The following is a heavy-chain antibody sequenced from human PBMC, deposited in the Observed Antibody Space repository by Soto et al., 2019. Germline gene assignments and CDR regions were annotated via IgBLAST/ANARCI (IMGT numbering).Heavy chain of an antibody. Sequence: EVQLVESGGGLVQPGGSLKVSCAGLGFNFSDSALYWVRQPSGKGLELIGRIRGRSKKFATSYATSVLGRFSLSRDDSKNTEYLQMNSLRDDDTGVYFCTGRGSDTLQDIWSQGTLVTVSS. V-gene: IGHV3-73*01. CDR3: TGRGSDTLQDI. J-gene: IGHJ4*02. CDR2: IRGRSKKFAT. D-gene: IGHD6-19*01. CDR1: GFNFSDSA.